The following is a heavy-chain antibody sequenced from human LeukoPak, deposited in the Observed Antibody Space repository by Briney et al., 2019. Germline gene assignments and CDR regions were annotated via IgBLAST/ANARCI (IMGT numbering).Heavy chain of an antibody. D-gene: IGHD3-3*01. CDR2: IHHSGST. Sequence: PSETLSLTCAVSDDSISSGYYWGWIRQPPGKGLAWIGSIHHSGSTYYNPSLKSRVTISVDTSKNQFSLKLSSVTAADTAVYYCARDQRVVTVLDCWGQGTLVTVSS. J-gene: IGHJ4*02. CDR1: DDSISSGYY. V-gene: IGHV4-38-2*02. CDR3: ARDQRVVTVLDC.